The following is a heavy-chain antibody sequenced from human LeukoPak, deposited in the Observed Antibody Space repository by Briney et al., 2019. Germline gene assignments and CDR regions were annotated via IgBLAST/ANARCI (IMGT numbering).Heavy chain of an antibody. Sequence: GGSLRLSCAASGFTFSSYAMSWVRQAPGKGLEWVSTISGSGGSTYYADSVKGRFTISRDNSKNTLYLQMNSLRADDTAVYYCARDGSPGARYQFDYWGQGTLVTVSS. V-gene: IGHV3-23*01. D-gene: IGHD1-26*01. CDR1: GFTFSSYA. J-gene: IGHJ4*02. CDR3: ARDGSPGARYQFDY. CDR2: ISGSGGST.